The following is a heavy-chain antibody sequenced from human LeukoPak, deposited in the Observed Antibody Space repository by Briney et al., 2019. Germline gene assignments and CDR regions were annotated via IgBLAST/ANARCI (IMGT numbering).Heavy chain of an antibody. V-gene: IGHV1-18*01. J-gene: IGHJ6*03. CDR3: ARLGRYHLFSYMDV. CDR2: ISAYNGDT. CDR1: GFTFTAYG. D-gene: IGHD1-26*01. Sequence: ASVTVSCKASGFTFTAYGINWMRQAPGQGLEWMGWISAYNGDTKYAQKVQGRVSMTTDTSTNTAYMEVRSLRADDTAVYYCARLGRYHLFSYMDVWGKGTTVTVSS.